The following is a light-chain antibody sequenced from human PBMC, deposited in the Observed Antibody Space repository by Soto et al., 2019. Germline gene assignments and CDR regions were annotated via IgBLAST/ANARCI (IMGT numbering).Light chain of an antibody. Sequence: IQLTQSPSSLSASVGDRVTVTCRASQGISNYLAWYQQKPGRAPKLLIYDASNLEAGVPSRFRGSGSGTDFTFTISRLQPEDTATYYCQQYENLPTFGQGTRLEIK. CDR1: QGISNY. CDR3: QQYENLPT. V-gene: IGKV1-33*01. J-gene: IGKJ5*01. CDR2: DAS.